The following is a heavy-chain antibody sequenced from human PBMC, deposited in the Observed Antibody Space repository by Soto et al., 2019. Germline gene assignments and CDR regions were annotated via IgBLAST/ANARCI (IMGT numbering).Heavy chain of an antibody. CDR1: GGTFISYA. Sequence: SVKVSFKASGGTFISYAIIWVRQAPGQGLEWMGGIIPIFGTANYAQKFQGRVTITADESTSTAYMELSSLRSEDTAVYYCARDRGGGSGSYYIFWETLDYWGQGTLVTVSS. CDR2: IIPIFGTA. V-gene: IGHV1-69*01. J-gene: IGHJ4*02. CDR3: ARDRGGGSGSYYIFWETLDY. D-gene: IGHD3-10*01.